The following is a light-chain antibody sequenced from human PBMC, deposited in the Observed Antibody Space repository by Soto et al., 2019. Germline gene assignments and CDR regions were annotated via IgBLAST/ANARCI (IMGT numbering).Light chain of an antibody. V-gene: IGKV1-12*01. Sequence: DIQMTQSPSSVSASVGDRVTITCRAGQGISTWLAWYQQKPGKAPSLLIFGASSLHRGIPSRFSGSGSGTDFTLTISSLQPEDFATYYCQQANSFPLTFGGGTKVEIK. CDR1: QGISTW. CDR3: QQANSFPLT. J-gene: IGKJ4*01. CDR2: GAS.